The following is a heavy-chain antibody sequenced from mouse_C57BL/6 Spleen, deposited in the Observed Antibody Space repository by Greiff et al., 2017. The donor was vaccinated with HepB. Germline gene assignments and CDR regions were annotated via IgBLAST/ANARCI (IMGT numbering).Heavy chain of an antibody. J-gene: IGHJ4*01. CDR2: ISNGGGST. CDR1: GFTFSDYY. D-gene: IGHD2-4*01. CDR3: ARQNYDVGAMDY. V-gene: IGHV5-12*01. Sequence: EVMLVESGGGLVQPGGSLKLSCAASGFTFSDYYMYWVRQTPEKRLEWVAYISNGGGSTYYPDTVKGRFTISRDNAKNTLYLQMSRLKSEDTAMYYCARQNYDVGAMDYWGQGTSVTVSS.